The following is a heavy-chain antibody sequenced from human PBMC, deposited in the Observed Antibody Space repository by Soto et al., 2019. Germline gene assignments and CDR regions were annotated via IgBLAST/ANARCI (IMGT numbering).Heavy chain of an antibody. D-gene: IGHD2-21*01. Sequence: QVQLVESGGGVVQPGRSLRLSCAASGFTFSSYGMHWVRQAPGKGLEWVAVISYDGSNKYYADSVKGRFTISRDNSKNTLYLQMNSMRAEETAVYYCAKGLADYYYGMDVWGQGTTVTVSS. J-gene: IGHJ6*01. CDR1: GFTFSSYG. CDR2: ISYDGSNK. CDR3: AKGLADYYYGMDV. V-gene: IGHV3-30*18.